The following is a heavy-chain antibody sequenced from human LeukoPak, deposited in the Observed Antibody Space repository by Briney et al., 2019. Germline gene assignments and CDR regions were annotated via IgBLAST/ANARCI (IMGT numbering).Heavy chain of an antibody. V-gene: IGHV4-39*02. CDR2: IYYSGST. CDR3: ARERGDYYGSGSYYNHWFDP. D-gene: IGHD3-10*01. Sequence: SETLSLTCTVSGGSIISGSSSSYYWGWIRQPPGKGLEWVGAIYYSGSTYYNPSLKSRVTISVDTSKSQFSLKLSSVTAADTAVYYCARERGDYYGSGSYYNHWFDPWGQGTLVTVSS. J-gene: IGHJ5*02. CDR1: GGSIISGSSSSYY.